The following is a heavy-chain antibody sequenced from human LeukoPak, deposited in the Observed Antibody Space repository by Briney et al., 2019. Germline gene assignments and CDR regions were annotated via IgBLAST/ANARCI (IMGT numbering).Heavy chain of an antibody. CDR1: GFTFSSYA. CDR2: ISYDGSNK. CDR3: ARGAYSVWYRHLNIDY. V-gene: IGHV3-30-3*01. J-gene: IGHJ4*02. Sequence: PAGGSLRLSCAASGFTFSSYAMHWVRQAPGKGLEWVAVISYDGSNKYYADSVKGRFTISRDNSKNTLYLQMNSLRAEDTAVYYCARGAYSVWYRHLNIDYWGQGTLVTVSS. D-gene: IGHD2-15*01.